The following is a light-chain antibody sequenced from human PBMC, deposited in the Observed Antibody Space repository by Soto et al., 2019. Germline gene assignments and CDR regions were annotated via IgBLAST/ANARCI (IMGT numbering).Light chain of an antibody. Sequence: TQSPGTLSLSPGERATLSCRASQSVSSSYLAWYQQKPGQAPRLLIYGASSRATGIPDRFSGSGSGTDFTLTISRLEPEDFAVYDCQKYGSSPQTFGQGT. CDR2: GAS. CDR1: QSVSSSY. CDR3: QKYGSSPQT. V-gene: IGKV3-20*01. J-gene: IGKJ1*01.